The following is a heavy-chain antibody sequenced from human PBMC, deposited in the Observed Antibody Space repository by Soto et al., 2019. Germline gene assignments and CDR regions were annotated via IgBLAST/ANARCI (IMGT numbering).Heavy chain of an antibody. D-gene: IGHD1-1*01. Sequence: GGSLRLSCAASGFMFSSHWMHWVPQAPGKGPVWVSRISADGSNTNYADSVKGRFTISRDNARNTLFLQMNSLTAEDTAVYYCARRTDAYNWADYWGQGTLVTVSS. CDR1: GFMFSSHW. V-gene: IGHV3-74*01. J-gene: IGHJ4*02. CDR2: ISADGSNT. CDR3: ARRTDAYNWADY.